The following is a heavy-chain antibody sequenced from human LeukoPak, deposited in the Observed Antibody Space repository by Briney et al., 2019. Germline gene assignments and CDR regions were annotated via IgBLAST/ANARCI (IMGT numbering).Heavy chain of an antibody. CDR2: ISSSGSTI. D-gene: IGHD5-18*01. CDR1: GFTFSSYE. CDR3: AGSGYSYGYDGMDV. J-gene: IGHJ6*02. Sequence: GGSLRLSCAASGFTFSSYEMNWVRQAPGKGLEWVSYISSSGSTIYYADSVKGRFTISRDNAKNSLYLQMNSLRAEDTAVYYCAGSGYSYGYDGMDVWGQGTTVTV. V-gene: IGHV3-48*03.